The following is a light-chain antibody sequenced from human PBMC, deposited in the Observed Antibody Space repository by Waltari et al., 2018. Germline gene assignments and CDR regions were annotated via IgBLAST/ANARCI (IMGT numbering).Light chain of an antibody. CDR1: QLANNS. CDR2: KDT. Sequence: SFALTQPPSVSVSPGQTARIPCSADQLANNSAYWYQQKPGQAPVLVIYKDTERPSGIPERLSGSSSGTTVTLTISGVQAEDEADYFCQSADGTTNSVVFGGGTKLTVL. V-gene: IGLV3-25*03. CDR3: QSADGTTNSVV. J-gene: IGLJ2*01.